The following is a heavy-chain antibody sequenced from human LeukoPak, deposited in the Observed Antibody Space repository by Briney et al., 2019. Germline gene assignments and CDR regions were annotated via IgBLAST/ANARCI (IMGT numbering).Heavy chain of an antibody. CDR3: ARGSPPSLRYYYDSSAAGYYFDY. J-gene: IGHJ4*02. CDR1: GGSISSYY. V-gene: IGHV4-59*01. Sequence: PSETLSLTCTVSGGSISSYYWSWIRQPPGKGLEWIGYIYYSGSTNYHPSLKSRVTISVDTSKNQFSLKLSSVTAADTAVYYCARGSPPSLRYYYDSSAAGYYFDYWGQGTLVTVSS. CDR2: IYYSGST. D-gene: IGHD3-22*01.